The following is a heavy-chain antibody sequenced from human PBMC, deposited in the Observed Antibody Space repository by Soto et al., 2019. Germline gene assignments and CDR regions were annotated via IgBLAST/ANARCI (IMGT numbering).Heavy chain of an antibody. Sequence: SETLSLTCAVSGGSISSGDYYWSWIRQPPGKGLEWIGYIYHSGSTYYNPSLKSRVTISLDTSKNQFSLKLSSVTAADTAVYYCARGSSIAGLYYGMDVWGQGTTVTVSS. V-gene: IGHV4-31*11. J-gene: IGHJ6*02. CDR1: GGSISSGDYY. D-gene: IGHD6-6*01. CDR3: ARGSSIAGLYYGMDV. CDR2: IYHSGST.